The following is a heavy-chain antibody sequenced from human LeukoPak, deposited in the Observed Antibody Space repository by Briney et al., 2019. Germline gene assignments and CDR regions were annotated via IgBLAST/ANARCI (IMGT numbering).Heavy chain of an antibody. CDR2: IWYDGSNK. V-gene: IGHV3-33*06. CDR3: AKEIRHF. Sequence: GGSLRLSCAASGFTFSSYGMHWVRQAPGKGLEWVAVIWYDGSNKYYADSAKGRFTISRDNSKNTLYLQMNSLRAEDTAVYYCAKEIRHFWGQGTLVTVSS. J-gene: IGHJ4*02. CDR1: GFTFSSYG.